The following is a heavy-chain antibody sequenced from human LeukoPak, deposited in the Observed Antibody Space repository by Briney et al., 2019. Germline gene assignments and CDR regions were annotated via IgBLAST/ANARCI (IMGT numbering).Heavy chain of an antibody. D-gene: IGHD3-3*01. CDR3: ARRRTIFGVVIRGVDY. CDR1: GGSISSYY. V-gene: IGHV4-59*12. J-gene: IGHJ4*02. Sequence: SETLSLTCTVSGGSISSYYWSWIRQPPGKGLEWIGYIYYSGSTNYNPSLKSRVTISVDTSKNQFSLKLSSVTAADTAVYYCARRRTIFGVVIRGVDYWGQGTLVTVSS. CDR2: IYYSGST.